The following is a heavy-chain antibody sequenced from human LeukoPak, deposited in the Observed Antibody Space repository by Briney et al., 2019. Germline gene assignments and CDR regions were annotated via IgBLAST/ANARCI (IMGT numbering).Heavy chain of an antibody. J-gene: IGHJ4*02. D-gene: IGHD3-9*01. Sequence: SETLSLTCSVSGGSINSNSHHWDWLRQAPGKGLEWIGNIYYSGTTSYNPSLQRRVTISVDTSKNQFSLRLSSVTAADTAVYYCARRGDILTDYAFDYWGQGTLVTVSS. CDR3: ARRGDILTDYAFDY. V-gene: IGHV4-39*01. CDR1: GGSINSNSHH. CDR2: IYYSGTT.